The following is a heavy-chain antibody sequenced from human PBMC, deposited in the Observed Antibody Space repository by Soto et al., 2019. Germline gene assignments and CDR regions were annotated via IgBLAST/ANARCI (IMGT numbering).Heavy chain of an antibody. J-gene: IGHJ5*02. CDR3: VRDWQLSP. CDR2: ISGHNGTT. Sequence: QVQLVQPGDEVKKTGASVKVSCRASGYTLTNYVISWVRQAPGQGLFWMGWISGHNGTTLYAPNVQGRLTLTIDTSTNTAYLALMSLKIADTAMYYFVRDWQLSPWGQGTLGTVSS. CDR1: GYTLTNYV. V-gene: IGHV1-18*01. D-gene: IGHD1-1*01.